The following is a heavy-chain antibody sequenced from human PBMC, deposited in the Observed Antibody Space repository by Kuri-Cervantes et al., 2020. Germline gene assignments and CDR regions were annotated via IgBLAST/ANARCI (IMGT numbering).Heavy chain of an antibody. CDR1: GLIFSTYG. CDR3: ASTGDSRDY. Sequence: GGSLRLSCAASGLIFSTYGMHWVRQAPGKGLEWVSSISSSSSYIYYADSVKGRFTISRDNAKDSLYLQMNSLRAEDTAVYYCASTGDSRDYWGQGTLVTVSS. D-gene: IGHD4-17*01. CDR2: ISSSSSYI. V-gene: IGHV3-21*04. J-gene: IGHJ4*02.